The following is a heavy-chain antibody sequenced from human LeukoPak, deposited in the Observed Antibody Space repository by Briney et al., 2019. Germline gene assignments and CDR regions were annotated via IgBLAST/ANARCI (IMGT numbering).Heavy chain of an antibody. V-gene: IGHV4-59*12. J-gene: IGHJ4*02. D-gene: IGHD3-22*01. CDR1: GGSISSYY. CDR3: ARDRSDGSGYYGYYFDY. CDR2: IYDSGST. Sequence: PSETLSLTCTVSGGSISSYYWSWIRQPPGKGLEWIGDIYDSGSTNYNPSLKSRVTISVDTSKNQFSLKLSSVTAADTAVYFCARDRSDGSGYYGYYFDYWGQGTLVSVSS.